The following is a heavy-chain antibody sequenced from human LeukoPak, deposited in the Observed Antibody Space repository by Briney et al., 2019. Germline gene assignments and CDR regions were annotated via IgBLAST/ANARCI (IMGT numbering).Heavy chain of an antibody. CDR3: AGGYCSGGSSFEWYYFDY. D-gene: IGHD2-15*01. J-gene: IGHJ4*02. CDR1: GYTFTSYY. V-gene: IGHV1-46*01. CDR2: INPSGGST. Sequence: ASVKVSCKASGYTFTSYYMHWVRQAPGRGLEWMGIINPSGGSTSYAQKFQGRVTMTRDTSTSTVYMELSSLRSEDTAVCYCAGGYCSGGSSFEWYYFDYWGQGTLVTVSS.